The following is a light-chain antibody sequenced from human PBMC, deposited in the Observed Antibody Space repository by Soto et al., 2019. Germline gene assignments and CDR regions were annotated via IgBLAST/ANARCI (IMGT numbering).Light chain of an antibody. CDR2: AAS. J-gene: IGKJ4*01. CDR1: QNIFSY. V-gene: IGKV1-33*01. CDR3: QQYDNLPLT. Sequence: DIPLTQSRCSLSASVGDRVNIXWWASQNIFSYLNWYQQKPGKAPNLLIYAASNLQSGVPSRFSGSGSGTDFTFTINSLQPEDIATYYCQQYDNLPLTFGGGTKVDIK.